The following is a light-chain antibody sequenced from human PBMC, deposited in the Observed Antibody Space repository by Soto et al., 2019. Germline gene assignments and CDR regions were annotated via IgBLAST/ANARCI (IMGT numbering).Light chain of an antibody. CDR1: QSISTA. CDR2: KAS. Sequence: DIQMTQSPSTLSASVGDRVTITCRASQSISTALAWYQQKPGKAPKVLIYKASSLESGVPSRFSGSGSRTGSALTISSLQPDDFATYFCQHCESDWSFGQGTNVEIK. CDR3: QHCESDWS. V-gene: IGKV1-5*03. J-gene: IGKJ1*01.